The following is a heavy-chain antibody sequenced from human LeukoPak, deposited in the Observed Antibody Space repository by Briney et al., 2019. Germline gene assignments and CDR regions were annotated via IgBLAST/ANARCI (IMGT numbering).Heavy chain of an antibody. V-gene: IGHV3-66*04. CDR2: LYSGGST. Sequence: PGGSLRLSCAASGFSVSSNYMSWVRQAPGKGLEWVSVLYSGGSTYYSDSAKGSFTIARINVKNTLYRQMNSLRAEDTAVYYCARRGSGRYFDCWGQGTLVTVSS. CDR3: ARRGSGRYFDC. J-gene: IGHJ4*02. CDR1: GFSVSSNY. D-gene: IGHD6-19*01.